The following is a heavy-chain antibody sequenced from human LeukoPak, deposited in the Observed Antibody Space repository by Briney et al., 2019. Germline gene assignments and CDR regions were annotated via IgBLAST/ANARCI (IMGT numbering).Heavy chain of an antibody. Sequence: PSETLPLTCAVYGGSFSGYYWSWIRQPPGKGLEWIGYIYYSGSTNYNPSLKSRVTISVDTSKNQFSLKLSSVTAADTAMYYCARRRDAYNLGYFDYWGQGTLVTVSS. V-gene: IGHV4-59*08. J-gene: IGHJ4*02. D-gene: IGHD5-24*01. CDR1: GGSFSGYY. CDR2: IYYSGST. CDR3: ARRRDAYNLGYFDY.